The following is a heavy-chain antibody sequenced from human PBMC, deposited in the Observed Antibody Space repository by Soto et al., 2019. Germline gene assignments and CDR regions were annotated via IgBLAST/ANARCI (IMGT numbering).Heavy chain of an antibody. J-gene: IGHJ4*02. V-gene: IGHV4-61*01. CDR3: ASEGQESRFDY. CDR2: IYHSGST. Sequence: QVQLQESGPGLVKPSETLSLTCTVSGGSVSSGSYYWSWIRQPPGKGLEWIGGIYHSGSTHYNPSLKSRVTISVDKSKNQFSLKLSSVTAADTAVYYCASEGQESRFDYWGQGTLVTVSS. D-gene: IGHD6-13*01. CDR1: GGSVSSGSYY.